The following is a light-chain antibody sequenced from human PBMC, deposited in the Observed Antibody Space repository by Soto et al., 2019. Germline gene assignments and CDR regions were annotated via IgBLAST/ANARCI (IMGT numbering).Light chain of an antibody. CDR3: AAWDDSLNVV. CDR2: TNT. CDR1: SSNIGSNP. Sequence: QSVLTQPPSASGTPGQRVTISCSGSSSNIGSNPVNWYQQLPGMAPKLLIYTNTQRPSGVPDRFSGSKSGTSASLAISGLQSEDEADYYCAAWDDSLNVVFGGGTQLTVL. V-gene: IGLV1-44*01. J-gene: IGLJ3*02.